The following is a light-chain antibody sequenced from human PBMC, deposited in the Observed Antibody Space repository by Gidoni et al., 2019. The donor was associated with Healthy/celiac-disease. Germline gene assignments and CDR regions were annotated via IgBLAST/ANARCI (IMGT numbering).Light chain of an antibody. J-gene: IGKJ3*01. CDR1: QDISNY. Sequence: DIQMTQSPSSLSASVGDRVTITCQASQDISNYLNWYQQKPGKAPKLLIYDASHLETGVPSRFSGSGSGTDFTFTISSLQPEDIATYYCQQYDNLPVFXPXTKVDIK. CDR3: QQYDNLPV. CDR2: DAS. V-gene: IGKV1-33*01.